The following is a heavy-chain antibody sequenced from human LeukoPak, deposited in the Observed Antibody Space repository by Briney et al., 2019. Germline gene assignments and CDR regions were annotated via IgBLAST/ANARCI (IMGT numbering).Heavy chain of an antibody. Sequence: SVKVSCKASGYTFTGYYMHWVRQAPGQGLEWMGGIIPIFGTANYAQKFQGRVTITADESTSTAYMELSSLRSEDTAVYYCARVYYYDSPPSWFDPWGQGTLVTVSS. CDR2: IIPIFGTA. V-gene: IGHV1-69*13. CDR1: GYTFTGYY. CDR3: ARVYYYDSPPSWFDP. J-gene: IGHJ5*02. D-gene: IGHD3-22*01.